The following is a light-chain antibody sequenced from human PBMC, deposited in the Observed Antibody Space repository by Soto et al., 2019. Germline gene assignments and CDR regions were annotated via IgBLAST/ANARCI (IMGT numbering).Light chain of an antibody. CDR3: QRRNNWPPVYT. J-gene: IGKJ2*01. V-gene: IGKV3-11*01. CDR1: QSVGSY. Sequence: EIVLTQSPATLSLSPGERATLSCRASQSVGSYLAWYQQKPGQAPRLLIYDASNRSTGIPARFIGSGSGTDFTLTISSLEPEDFAVYYCQRRNNWPPVYTFGQGTKLEIK. CDR2: DAS.